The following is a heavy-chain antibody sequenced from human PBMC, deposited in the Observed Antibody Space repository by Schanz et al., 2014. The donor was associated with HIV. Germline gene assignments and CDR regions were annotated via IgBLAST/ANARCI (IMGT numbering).Heavy chain of an antibody. Sequence: EVQLLESGGGLVQPGGSLRLSCAASGFTFSTYAMSWVRQAPGKGLEWVSAISGSGVNTYYADSVKGRFTISRDNSKNTLYLQMNRLRAEDTALYFCANDTELTTITGYFDSWGQGTLVTVSS. CDR1: GFTFSTYA. CDR2: ISGSGVNT. D-gene: IGHD4-4*01. V-gene: IGHV3-23*01. J-gene: IGHJ4*02. CDR3: ANDTELTTITGYFDS.